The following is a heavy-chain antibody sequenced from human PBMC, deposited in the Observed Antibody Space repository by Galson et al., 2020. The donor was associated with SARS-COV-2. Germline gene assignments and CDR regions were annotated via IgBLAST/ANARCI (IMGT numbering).Heavy chain of an antibody. CDR1: GFKISNNY. CDR2: ILSGGET. J-gene: IGHJ6*02. D-gene: IGHD3-10*01. V-gene: IGHV3-53*01. Sequence: GGSLRLSCVASGFKISNNYMSWVRQAPGKGLEWVSVILSGGETHYADSVRGRFTISKDNSRNTLYLQMNSLRAEDTAVYFCVREWQKFYYTSGSSYYYYGMDVWGPGTTVIVS. CDR3: VREWQKFYYTSGSSYYYYGMDV.